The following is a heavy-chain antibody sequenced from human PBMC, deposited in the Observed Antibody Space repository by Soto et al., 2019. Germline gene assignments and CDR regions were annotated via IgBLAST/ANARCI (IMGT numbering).Heavy chain of an antibody. D-gene: IGHD1-26*01. CDR3: ARVKWERSLDY. Sequence: SETLSLTCTVSGGSISSYYWSWIRQPPGKGLEWIGYIYYSGSTNYNPSLKSRVTISVDTSKNQFSLKLSSVTAADTAVYYCARVKWERSLDYWGQGTLVTVS. V-gene: IGHV4-59*01. CDR1: GGSISSYY. CDR2: IYYSGST. J-gene: IGHJ4*02.